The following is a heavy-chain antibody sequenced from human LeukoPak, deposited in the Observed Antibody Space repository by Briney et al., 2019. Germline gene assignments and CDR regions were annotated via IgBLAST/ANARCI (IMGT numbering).Heavy chain of an antibody. Sequence: PGGSLRLSCAASGFTFSSYWVSWVRQAPGKGLEWVANIKEDGSEKYYVDSVRGRFTISRDNAKNSLYLYMNSLRVEDTAVYYCARDSVTTPRCMDVWGQGTTVTVSS. CDR2: IKEDGSEK. V-gene: IGHV3-7*01. D-gene: IGHD4-11*01. CDR1: GFTFSSYW. J-gene: IGHJ6*02. CDR3: ARDSVTTPRCMDV.